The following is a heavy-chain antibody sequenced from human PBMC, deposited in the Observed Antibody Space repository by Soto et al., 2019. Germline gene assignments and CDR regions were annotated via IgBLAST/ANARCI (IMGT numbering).Heavy chain of an antibody. CDR3: AKATLRYYDFWSGYFGYYYYGMDV. CDR1: GFTFSSYG. Sequence: GSLRLSCAASGFTFSSYGMHWVRQAPGKGLEWVAVISYDGSNKYYADSVKGRFTISRDNSKNTLYLQMNSLRAEDTAVYYCAKATLRYYDFWSGYFGYYYYGMDVWGQGTTVTVSS. J-gene: IGHJ6*02. V-gene: IGHV3-30*18. CDR2: ISYDGSNK. D-gene: IGHD3-3*01.